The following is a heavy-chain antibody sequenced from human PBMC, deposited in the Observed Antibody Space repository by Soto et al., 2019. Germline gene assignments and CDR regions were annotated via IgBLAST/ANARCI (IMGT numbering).Heavy chain of an antibody. CDR2: MFPGDSDT. CDR1: GYTFSNQW. CDR3: ARAVAGDRIDY. V-gene: IGHV5-51*01. J-gene: IGHJ4*02. Sequence: ETQLVQSGAEVRKPGESLKISCEASGYTFSNQWIAWVRQMPGKGLEWMGVMFPGDSDTRYGPSFQGRVTISADKSINTAYLQWDSLEASDTGIFYCARAVAGDRIDYWGPGTRVTVSS. D-gene: IGHD6-19*01.